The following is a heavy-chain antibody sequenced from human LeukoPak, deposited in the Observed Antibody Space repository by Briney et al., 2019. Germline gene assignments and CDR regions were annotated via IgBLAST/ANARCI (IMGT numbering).Heavy chain of an antibody. Sequence: PGGSLRLSCAASEFTFRAYWMHWVRQAPGKGLVWVSRIRGDGSMTNYADSVKGRFTISRDNAKNTLYLQMNSLRLEDTAVYYCARENLAAAADYWGQGTVVTVSS. CDR2: IRGDGSMT. V-gene: IGHV3-74*01. CDR3: ARENLAAAADY. J-gene: IGHJ4*02. CDR1: EFTFRAYW. D-gene: IGHD6-25*01.